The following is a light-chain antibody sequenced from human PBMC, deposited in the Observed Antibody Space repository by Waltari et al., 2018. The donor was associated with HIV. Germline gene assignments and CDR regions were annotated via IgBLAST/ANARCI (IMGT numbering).Light chain of an antibody. J-gene: IGLJ2*01. CDR2: GKN. CDR3: NSRDSSGTHPVL. Sequence: SSKLTRDPAVSVALGQTVRITCQGDSLEIYYASWFQQKPGQAPLLVIYGKNNRTSGIPDRFSGSFSVNTSALTITGAQAEDEADYYCNSRDSSGTHPVLFGGGTRLSVL. V-gene: IGLV3-19*01. CDR1: SLEIYY.